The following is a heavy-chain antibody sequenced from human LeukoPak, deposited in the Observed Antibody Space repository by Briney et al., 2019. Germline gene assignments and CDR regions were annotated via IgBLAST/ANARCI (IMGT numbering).Heavy chain of an antibody. J-gene: IGHJ4*02. Sequence: ASVKVSCKASGYTFTRYGISWVRQAPGQGLEWMGWISGYSGKTNYAQKLQGRVTMTTDTSTNTAYMELRSLRSDDTAVYYCARGYSGYAPHDYWGQGTLVTVSS. V-gene: IGHV1-18*01. CDR3: ARGYSGYAPHDY. CDR1: GYTFTRYG. D-gene: IGHD5-12*01. CDR2: ISGYSGKT.